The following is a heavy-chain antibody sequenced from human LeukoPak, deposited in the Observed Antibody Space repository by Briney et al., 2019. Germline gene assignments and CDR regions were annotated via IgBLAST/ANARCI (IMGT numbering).Heavy chain of an antibody. V-gene: IGHV3-30-3*01. CDR2: ISYDGSNK. Sequence: GGSLRLSCAASGFTFSSYAMHWVRQAPGKGLEWVAVISYDGSNKYYADSVKGRFTISRDNSKNTLYLQMNSLRAEDTAVYYCARAEYYYDSSGYSHAYWGQGTLVTVSS. CDR1: GFTFSSYA. J-gene: IGHJ4*02. CDR3: ARAEYYYDSSGYSHAY. D-gene: IGHD3-22*01.